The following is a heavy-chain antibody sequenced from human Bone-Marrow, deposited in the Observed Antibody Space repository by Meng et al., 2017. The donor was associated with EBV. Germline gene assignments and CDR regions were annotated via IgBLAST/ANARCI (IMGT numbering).Heavy chain of an antibody. CDR3: ARVWFGANVGDY. CDR2: ISAYNGNT. V-gene: IGHV1-18*01. Sequence: QVQRGRVEAGVKKPGASVKVSCKASGYTFTSYGISWVRQAPGQGLEWMGWISAYNGNTNYAQKLQGRVTMTTDTSTSTAYMELRSLRSDDTAVYYCARVWFGANVGDYWGQGTLVTVSS. J-gene: IGHJ4*02. D-gene: IGHD3-10*01. CDR1: GYTFTSYG.